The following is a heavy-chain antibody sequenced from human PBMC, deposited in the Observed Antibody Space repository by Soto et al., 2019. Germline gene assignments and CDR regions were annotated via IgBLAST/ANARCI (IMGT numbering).Heavy chain of an antibody. D-gene: IGHD1-26*01. CDR2: IYCSGTT. Sequence: SETLSLTCVVSNFSISSGYYWGWIRQSPGKGLEWIASIYCSGTTSYNPSLKSRVTISVDPSKNQFSLMLTAVTAADTAVYYCARTHSGSYYSVFNYWGRGSLVTVSS. V-gene: IGHV4-38-2*01. CDR3: ARTHSGSYYSVFNY. CDR1: NFSISSGYY. J-gene: IGHJ4*02.